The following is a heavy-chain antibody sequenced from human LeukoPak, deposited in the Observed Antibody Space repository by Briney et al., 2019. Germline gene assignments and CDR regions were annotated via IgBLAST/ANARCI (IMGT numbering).Heavy chain of an antibody. Sequence: GGSQRLSCAASGFTFSSYSMNWVRQAPGKGLEWVSSISSSSSYIYYADSVKGRFTISRDNAKNSLYLQMNSLRAEDTAVYYCARVKGSSSCLDYWGQGTLVTVSS. D-gene: IGHD6-13*01. CDR3: ARVKGSSSCLDY. CDR2: ISSSSSYI. J-gene: IGHJ4*02. CDR1: GFTFSSYS. V-gene: IGHV3-21*01.